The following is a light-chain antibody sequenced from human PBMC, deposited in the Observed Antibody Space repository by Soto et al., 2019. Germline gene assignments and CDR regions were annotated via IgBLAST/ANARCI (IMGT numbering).Light chain of an antibody. CDR1: SSDVGGYNY. CDR3: SSYTSSSTYV. Sequence: QSALTQPASVSGSPGQSITISCTGTSSDVGGYNYVSWYQQHPGKAPKLMIYDVTNRPSGVPDRFSGSQSGKTASLTISGLQAGDEADYYCSSYTSSSTYVFGTGTKLTVL. J-gene: IGLJ1*01. V-gene: IGLV2-14*01. CDR2: DVT.